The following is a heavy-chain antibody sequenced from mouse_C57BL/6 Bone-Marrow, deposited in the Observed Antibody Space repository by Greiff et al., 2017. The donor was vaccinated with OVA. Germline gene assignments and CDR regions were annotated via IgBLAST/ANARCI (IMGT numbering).Heavy chain of an antibody. V-gene: IGHV1-19*01. D-gene: IGHD1-3*01. Sequence: VQLQQSGPVLVKPGASVKMSCKASGYTFTDYYMNWVKQSHGKSLEWIGVINPYNGGTSYNQKFKGKATLTVDKSSSTAYMELNSLTSEDSAVYYCASRCSSYAMDYWGQGTSVTVSS. J-gene: IGHJ4*01. CDR1: GYTFTDYY. CDR3: ASRCSSYAMDY. CDR2: INPYNGGT.